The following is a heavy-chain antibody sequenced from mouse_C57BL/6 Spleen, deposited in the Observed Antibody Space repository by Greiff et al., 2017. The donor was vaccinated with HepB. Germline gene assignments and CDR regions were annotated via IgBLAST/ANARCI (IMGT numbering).Heavy chain of an antibody. D-gene: IGHD4-1*01. V-gene: IGHV1-69*01. CDR1: GYTFTSYW. CDR2: IDPSDSDT. CDR3: AITGTREYFDY. J-gene: IGHJ2*01. Sequence: VQLKQPGAELVMPGASVKLSCKASGYTFTSYWMHWVKQRPGQGLEWIGEIDPSDSDTNYNQKFKGKATLTVDKSSSTAYMQLSSLTSEDSAVYYCAITGTREYFDYWGQGTTLTVSS.